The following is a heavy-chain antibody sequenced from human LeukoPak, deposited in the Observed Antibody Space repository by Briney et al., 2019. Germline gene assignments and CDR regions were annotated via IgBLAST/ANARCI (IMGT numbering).Heavy chain of an antibody. D-gene: IGHD3-3*01. CDR3: ARERGLRFLEWLDY. Sequence: GGSLRLSCAASGFTFSSYAMHWVHQAPGKGLEYVSAISSNGGSTYYANSVKGRFTISRDNSKNTLYLQMGSLRAGDMAVYYCARERGLRFLEWLDYWGQGTLVTVSS. J-gene: IGHJ4*02. CDR1: GFTFSSYA. CDR2: ISSNGGST. V-gene: IGHV3-64*01.